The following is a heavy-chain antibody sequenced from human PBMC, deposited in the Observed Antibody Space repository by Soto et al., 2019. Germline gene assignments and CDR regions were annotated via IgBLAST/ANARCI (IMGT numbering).Heavy chain of an antibody. V-gene: IGHV1-69*01. Sequence: QVQLVQSGAEVKKPGSSVKVSCKVSGGTFSSYAISWVRQAPGQGLEWMGGIIPIFGTANYAQKFQGRVTITADESTSTAYMELSSLRSEDTAVYYCARDSYCGGDCYSGWFDPWGQGTLVTVSS. CDR3: ARDSYCGGDCYSGWFDP. D-gene: IGHD2-21*02. CDR1: GGTFSSYA. CDR2: IIPIFGTA. J-gene: IGHJ5*02.